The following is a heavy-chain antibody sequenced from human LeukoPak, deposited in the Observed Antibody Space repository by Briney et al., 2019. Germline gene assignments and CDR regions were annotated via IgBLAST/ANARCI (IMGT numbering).Heavy chain of an antibody. CDR1: GFTFSSYA. D-gene: IGHD3-22*01. CDR2: ISSNGGST. J-gene: IGHJ4*02. Sequence: PGGSLRLSCAASGFTFSSYAVHWVRQAPGKGLEYVSAISSNGGSTYYANSVKGRFTISRDNSKNTLYLQMGSLRAEDMAVYYCARTYYYGSSGYYLDYWGQGTLVTVSS. CDR3: ARTYYYGSSGYYLDY. V-gene: IGHV3-64*01.